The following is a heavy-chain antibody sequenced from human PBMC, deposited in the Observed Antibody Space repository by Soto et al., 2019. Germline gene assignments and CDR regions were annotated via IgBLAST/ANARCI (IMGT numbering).Heavy chain of an antibody. Sequence: SVTLSLTCAASGASISSGDSYWSWIRQRPGKGLEWIGYIFHTGSTYYNPSLKTRVTISLYSSKNQFSLKLTSATAADTAVYFSAREPYCTRATCFIHFESWGPGSLLAASS. J-gene: IGHJ4*02. CDR1: GASISSGDSY. CDR3: AREPYCTRATCFIHFES. V-gene: IGHV4-31*11. CDR2: IFHTGST. D-gene: IGHD2-8*02.